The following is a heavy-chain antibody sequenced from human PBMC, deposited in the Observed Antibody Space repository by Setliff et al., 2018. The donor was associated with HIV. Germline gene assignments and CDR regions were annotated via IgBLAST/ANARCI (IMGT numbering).Heavy chain of an antibody. V-gene: IGHV1-2*06. D-gene: IGHD2-15*01. CDR2: INPNNGGT. J-gene: IGHJ3*01. CDR1: TFLVTGYN. CDR3: AKPRIFDSFDV. Sequence: ASVKVSCKALTFLVTGYNIHWVRLAPGHGPEWLGRINPNNGGTAYAQKFQGRVTMSLDTSTNTVYLELKGLTSDDTAVYYCAKPRIFDSFDVWGPGTVVTVSS.